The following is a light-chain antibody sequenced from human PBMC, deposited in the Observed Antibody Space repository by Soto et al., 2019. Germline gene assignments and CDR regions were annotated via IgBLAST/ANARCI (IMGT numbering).Light chain of an antibody. CDR2: EVS. V-gene: IGLV2-14*01. CDR1: SSDVGDYNY. J-gene: IGLJ1*01. Sequence: QSVLTQPASVSGSPGQSITISCTGTSSDVGDYNYVSWYQQHPGKAPKLVIFEVSTRPSGVSNRFSGSKSGNTASLTISGLQAEDEAEYYCSSYTNINTRACVFGTGTKLTVL. CDR3: SSYTNINTRACV.